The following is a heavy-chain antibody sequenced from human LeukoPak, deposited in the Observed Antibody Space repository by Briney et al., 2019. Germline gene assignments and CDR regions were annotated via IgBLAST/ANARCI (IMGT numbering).Heavy chain of an antibody. V-gene: IGHV3-9*01. D-gene: IGHD1-26*01. Sequence: PGRSLRLSCAAAGFTFDDYAMHWVRQAPGKCLEWVSGISWNSGSIGYADSVKGRFTISRDNAKNSLCLQMNSLRAEDTVLYYCAKGTRELLHYFEYLGQGTLVTVSS. J-gene: IGHJ4*02. CDR2: ISWNSGSI. CDR3: AKGTRELLHYFEY. CDR1: GFTFDDYA.